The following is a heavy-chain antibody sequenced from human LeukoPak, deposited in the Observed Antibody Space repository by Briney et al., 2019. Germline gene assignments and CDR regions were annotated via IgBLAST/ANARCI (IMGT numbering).Heavy chain of an antibody. CDR2: INPNSGGT. J-gene: IGHJ3*02. CDR1: GYTFTGYY. D-gene: IGHD6-19*01. V-gene: IGHV1-2*02. Sequence: ASVKVSCKASGYTFTGYYMHWVRQAPGQGLEWMGWINPNSGGTNYAQKFQGRVTMTRDTSISTAYMELSRLRSDDTAVYYCARASSGWYKDAFDIWGQGTMVTVSS. CDR3: ARASSGWYKDAFDI.